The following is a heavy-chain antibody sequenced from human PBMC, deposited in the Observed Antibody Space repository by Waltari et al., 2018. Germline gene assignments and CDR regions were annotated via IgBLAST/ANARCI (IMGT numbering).Heavy chain of an antibody. V-gene: IGHV3-21*01. CDR2: ISSGSSYI. J-gene: IGHJ4*02. CDR1: GFTFSSYT. CDR3: AREWGVMVGTAGFYFDY. Sequence: EVQLVGSGGGLVKPGGSLRLSCAASGFTFSSYTMNWVRQATGKGRDWVASISSGSSYIYYADAVKGRFTISRDNAKNSLYLQMNSLRVEDTPVYYCAREWGVMVGTAGFYFDYWGQGALVTVSS. D-gene: IGHD2-15*01.